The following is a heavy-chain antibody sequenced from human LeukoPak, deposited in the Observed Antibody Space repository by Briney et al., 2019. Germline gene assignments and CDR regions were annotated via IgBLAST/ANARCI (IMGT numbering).Heavy chain of an antibody. D-gene: IGHD6-19*01. Sequence: GGSLRLSCAASGFTVSSNYMSWVRQAPGKGLEWVSVIYSGGSTYYADSVKGRFTISRDNSKNTLYLQMNGLRAEDTAVYYCARVRYSSGWIFDYWGQGTLVTVSS. V-gene: IGHV3-66*01. CDR1: GFTVSSNY. CDR2: IYSGGST. CDR3: ARVRYSSGWIFDY. J-gene: IGHJ4*02.